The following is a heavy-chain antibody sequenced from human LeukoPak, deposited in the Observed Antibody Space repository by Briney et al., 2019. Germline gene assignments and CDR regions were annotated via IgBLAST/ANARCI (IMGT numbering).Heavy chain of an antibody. J-gene: IGHJ3*02. V-gene: IGHV4-59*01. D-gene: IGHD3-10*01. CDR3: ARVRNGDDAFGM. CDR1: GGSISSYY. Sequence: SETLSLTCTVSGGSISSYYWSWIRQPPGKGLEWIGYIYYSGSTNHNPSLKSRVTISVDTSKNQFSLKLSSVTAADTAVYYCARVRNGDDAFGMWGQGTKVTVSS. CDR2: IYYSGST.